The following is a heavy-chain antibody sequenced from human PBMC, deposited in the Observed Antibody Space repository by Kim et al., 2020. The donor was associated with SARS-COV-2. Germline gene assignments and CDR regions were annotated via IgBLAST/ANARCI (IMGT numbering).Heavy chain of an antibody. D-gene: IGHD3-3*01. CDR1: GFTFSSYS. CDR3: ASSQYYDFWSGYLSSGGLGLNYYGMDV. CDR2: ISSSSSYI. V-gene: IGHV3-21*01. Sequence: GGSLRLSCAASGFTFSSYSMNWVRQAPGKGLEWVSSISSSSSYIYYADSVKGRFTISRDNAKNSLYLQMNSLRAEDTAVYYCASSQYYDFWSGYLSSGGLGLNYYGMDVWGQGTTVTVSS. J-gene: IGHJ6*02.